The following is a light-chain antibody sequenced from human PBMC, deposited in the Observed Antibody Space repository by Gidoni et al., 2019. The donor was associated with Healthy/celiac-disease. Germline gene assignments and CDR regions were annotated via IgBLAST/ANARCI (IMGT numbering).Light chain of an antibody. CDR3: QQSYSTVLT. Sequence: DIQMNQSPSSLSASVGDRVTITCRASQSISSYLNWYQQKPGKAPKLLIYAASSLQSGVPSRFSGSGSGTDFTLTSSSLQPEDFATYYCQQSYSTVLTFGGGTKVEIK. J-gene: IGKJ4*01. CDR2: AAS. V-gene: IGKV1-39*01. CDR1: QSISSY.